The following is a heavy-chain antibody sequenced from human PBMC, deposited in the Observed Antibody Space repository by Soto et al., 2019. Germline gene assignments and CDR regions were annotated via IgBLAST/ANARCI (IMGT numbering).Heavy chain of an antibody. D-gene: IGHD3-16*02. J-gene: IGHJ4*02. CDR2: ISGSGGST. Sequence: PGGSLRLSCAASGFTFSSYAMSWVRQAPGKGLEWVSAISGSGGSTYYADSVKGRFTISRDNSKNTLYLQMNSLRAEDTAVYYCAKDLYDYVWGSYRQRNYFDYWGQGTLVTVSS. V-gene: IGHV3-23*01. CDR3: AKDLYDYVWGSYRQRNYFDY. CDR1: GFTFSSYA.